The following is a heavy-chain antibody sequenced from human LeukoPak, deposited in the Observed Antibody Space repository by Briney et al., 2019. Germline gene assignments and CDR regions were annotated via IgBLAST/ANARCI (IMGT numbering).Heavy chain of an antibody. D-gene: IGHD6-13*01. V-gene: IGHV4-34*01. J-gene: IGHJ5*02. Sequence: PSETLSLTCAVSGGSFSAYYWSLIRQPPGKGLEWIGEINHSGSINYNPSLKSRVTISIDTSKNQFSLKLNSVTASDTALYYCARGSRVAVSGSRPFDPWGQGTLVTVSS. CDR3: ARGSRVAVSGSRPFDP. CDR1: GGSFSAYY. CDR2: INHSGSI.